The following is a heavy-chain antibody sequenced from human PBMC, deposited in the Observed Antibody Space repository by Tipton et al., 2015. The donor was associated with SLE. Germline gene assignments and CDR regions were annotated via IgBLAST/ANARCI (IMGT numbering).Heavy chain of an antibody. Sequence: SLRLSCAASGFTFSSYSMNWVRQAPGKGLQWVSYVSSSSSTIYYADSVKGRFTISRDNAKHSLYLQMNSLRTEDTAVYYCARAPDYGDASFDYWGQGTLVTVSS. CDR2: VSSSSSTI. J-gene: IGHJ4*02. V-gene: IGHV3-48*01. D-gene: IGHD4-17*01. CDR3: ARAPDYGDASFDY. CDR1: GFTFSSYS.